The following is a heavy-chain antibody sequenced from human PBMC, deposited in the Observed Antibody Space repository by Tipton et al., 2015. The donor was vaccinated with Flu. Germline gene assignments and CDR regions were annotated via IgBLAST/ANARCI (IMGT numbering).Heavy chain of an antibody. CDR1: GFTVSTNF. CDR3: ARGHFELGF. V-gene: IGHV3-53*01. J-gene: IGHJ2*01. CDR2: IYSGGTT. Sequence: SLRLSCAVSGFTVSTNFMSWVRQAPGKGLEWVSIIYSGGTTYYADSVKGRFTISRDNARNSLYLQMNSLTAEDTAVYYCARGHFELGFWGRGTLVTVSS. D-gene: IGHD1-26*01.